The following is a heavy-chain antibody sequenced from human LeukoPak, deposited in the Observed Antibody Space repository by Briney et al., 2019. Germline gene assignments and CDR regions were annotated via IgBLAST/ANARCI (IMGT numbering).Heavy chain of an antibody. V-gene: IGHV3-9*03. CDR2: ISWNSGSI. J-gene: IGHJ5*02. CDR1: GFTFDDYA. CDR3: AKGDSSSWYDWFDP. Sequence: GGSLRLSCAASGFTFDDYAMHWVRQAPGKGLEWVSGISWNSGSIGYADSVKGRFTISRDSAKNSLYLQMNSLRAEDMALYYCAKGDSSSWYDWFDPWGQGTLVTVSS. D-gene: IGHD6-13*01.